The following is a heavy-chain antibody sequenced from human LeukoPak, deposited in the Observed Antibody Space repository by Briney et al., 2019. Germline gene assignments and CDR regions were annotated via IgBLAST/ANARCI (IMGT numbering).Heavy chain of an antibody. Sequence: PGGSLRLSCAASGFTFSSYAMHWVRQAPGKGLEWVAVISYDGSNKYYADSVKGRFTISRDNSKNTLYLQMNSLRAEDTAVYYCARDPAMRGYSYGKAGDYWGQGTLVTVSS. J-gene: IGHJ4*02. CDR1: GFTFSSYA. CDR2: ISYDGSNK. CDR3: ARDPAMRGYSYGKAGDY. D-gene: IGHD5-18*01. V-gene: IGHV3-30-3*01.